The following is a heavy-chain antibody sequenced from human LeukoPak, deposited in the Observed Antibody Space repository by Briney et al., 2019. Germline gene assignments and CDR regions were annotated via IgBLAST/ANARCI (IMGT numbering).Heavy chain of an antibody. Sequence: ASMRVSCKASGYTFTDYFLHWVRRAPGQEFELMGWINPNSGATHYIQSFQGRVTMTRDTSLSIAYLQLNSLTSDDTAMYYCARAQYLTAPAGIFANSWGQGTLVTVSS. V-gene: IGHV1-2*02. CDR3: ARAQYLTAPAGIFANS. D-gene: IGHD6-13*01. CDR2: INPNSGAT. CDR1: GYTFTDYF. J-gene: IGHJ4*02.